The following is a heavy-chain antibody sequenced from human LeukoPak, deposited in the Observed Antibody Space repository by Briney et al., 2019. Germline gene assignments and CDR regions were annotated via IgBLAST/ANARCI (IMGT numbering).Heavy chain of an antibody. Sequence: SETLSLTCTVSGGSISSYYWSWIRQPPGKGLEWIGYIYYSGSTNYNPSLKSRVTISVDTSKNQFSLKLCSVTAADTAVYYCARIGHEDYYFDYWGQGTLVTVSS. J-gene: IGHJ4*02. CDR1: GGSISSYY. CDR3: ARIGHEDYYFDY. CDR2: IYYSGST. V-gene: IGHV4-59*01.